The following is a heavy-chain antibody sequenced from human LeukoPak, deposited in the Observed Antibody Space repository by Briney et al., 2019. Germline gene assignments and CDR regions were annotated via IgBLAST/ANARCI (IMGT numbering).Heavy chain of an antibody. CDR2: TYYRSKLYK. Sequence: SQTLSLTCAISGDSLSRNSPAWEWDRPSPSRVLGWQGRTYYRSKLYKDDAGSVKSRITITPDTTKNQFSLQLNSVSPEDTAVYYCARDRRGYGDPDAFDIWGQGTMVTVSS. CDR1: GDSLSRNSPA. J-gene: IGHJ3*02. D-gene: IGHD4-17*01. V-gene: IGHV6-1*01. CDR3: ARDRRGYGDPDAFDI.